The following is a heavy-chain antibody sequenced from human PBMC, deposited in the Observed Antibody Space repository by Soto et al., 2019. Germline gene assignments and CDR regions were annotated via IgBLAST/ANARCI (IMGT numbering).Heavy chain of an antibody. CDR2: INPNSGGT. D-gene: IGHD3-22*01. CDR1: GYTFTGYY. J-gene: IGHJ6*02. V-gene: IGHV1-2*02. CDR3: ARDHPVDYYDSSGYGIYGMDV. Sequence: GASVKVSCKAPGYTFTGYYMHWVRQAPGQGLEWMGWINPNSGGTNYAQKFQGRVTMTRDTSISTAYMELSRLRSDDTAVYYCARDHPVDYYDSSGYGIYGMDVWGQGTTVTVSS.